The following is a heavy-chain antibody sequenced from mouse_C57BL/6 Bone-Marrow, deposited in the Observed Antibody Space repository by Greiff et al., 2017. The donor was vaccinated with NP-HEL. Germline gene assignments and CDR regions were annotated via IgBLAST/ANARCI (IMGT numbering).Heavy chain of an antibody. CDR2: IYPGDGDT. CDR3: ASRRKLGLNFDV. Sequence: VKLQQSGAELVKPGASVKISCKASGYAFSSYWMNWVKQRPGKGLEWIGQIYPGDGDTNYNGKFKGKATLTADKSSSTAYMQLSSLTSEDSAVYFCASRRKLGLNFDVWGTGTTVTVSS. V-gene: IGHV1-80*01. D-gene: IGHD4-1*01. CDR1: GYAFSSYW. J-gene: IGHJ1*03.